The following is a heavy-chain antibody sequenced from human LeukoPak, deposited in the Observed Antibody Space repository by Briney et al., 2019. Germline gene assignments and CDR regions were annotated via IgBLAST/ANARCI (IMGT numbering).Heavy chain of an antibody. V-gene: IGHV3-7*01. J-gene: IGHJ4*02. Sequence: GGSLRLSCAASGFTVSGNYMNWVRQAPGKGLEWVANIKEDGSVKYYVASVKGRFTISRDNAKNSLYLQMNSLRAEDTAVYYCARRGLPDYWGQGILVTVSS. D-gene: IGHD3-22*01. CDR2: IKEDGSVK. CDR3: ARRGLPDY. CDR1: GFTVSGNY.